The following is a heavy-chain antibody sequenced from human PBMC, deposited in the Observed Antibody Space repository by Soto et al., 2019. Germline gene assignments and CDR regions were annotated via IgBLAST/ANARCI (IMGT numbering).Heavy chain of an antibody. Sequence: QEQLVESGGCVVHPGRSLRLSCAASGFTFSNYDMHWVRQAPGKGLEWVAVISYDGSNKFYADSVKGRFTISRDYSKNKLFLQMNRLRAEDTAVYYCAKELYGAETYSHYYAMDVW. J-gene: IGHJ6*01. CDR3: AKELYGAETYSHYYAMDV. CDR2: ISYDGSNK. CDR1: GFTFSNYD. V-gene: IGHV3-30*18. D-gene: IGHD3-10*01.